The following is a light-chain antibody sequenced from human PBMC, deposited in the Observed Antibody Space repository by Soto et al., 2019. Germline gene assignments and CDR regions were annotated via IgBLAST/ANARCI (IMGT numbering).Light chain of an antibody. CDR2: EVN. J-gene: IGLJ3*02. CDR3: SSFTGSSTQV. Sequence: QSALTQPASVSGSPGQTITISCTGSSSDIGGYNYVSWYQQHPSKAPKLMIYEVNNRPSGVSNRFSGSKSGNTASLTISGLQAEDEADYYCSSFTGSSTQVLGGGTKLTVL. CDR1: SSDIGGYNY. V-gene: IGLV2-14*01.